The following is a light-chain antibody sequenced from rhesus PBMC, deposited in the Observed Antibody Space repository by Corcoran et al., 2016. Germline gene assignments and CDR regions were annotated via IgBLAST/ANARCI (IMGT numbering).Light chain of an antibody. J-gene: IGKJ3*01. CDR3: LQYNGDPLT. V-gene: IGKV1-43*02. Sequence: DIQMTQSPSSLSASVGDRVTITCRASQDISSYLDWYQQKPGKPPERLIYKASSLESGVPTRFSGSGSGTDFTLTISSLQPEDFATYYCLQYNGDPLTFGPGTKLDIK. CDR2: KAS. CDR1: QDISSY.